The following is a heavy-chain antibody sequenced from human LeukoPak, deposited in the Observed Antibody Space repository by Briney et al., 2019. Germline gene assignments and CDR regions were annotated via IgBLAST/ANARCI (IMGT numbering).Heavy chain of an antibody. D-gene: IGHD6-13*01. Sequence: SGTLSLTCAVSGGSFSSSNWWAWVRQPPGMGLEWIGEIYHSGSISYNPSLKSRVTISVDKSKNQFSLRLISVTAADTAVYYCARGRIAAAYRYYYMDVWGKGTTVTVSS. CDR2: IYHSGSI. CDR1: GGSFSSSNW. J-gene: IGHJ6*03. CDR3: ARGRIAAAYRYYYMDV. V-gene: IGHV4-4*02.